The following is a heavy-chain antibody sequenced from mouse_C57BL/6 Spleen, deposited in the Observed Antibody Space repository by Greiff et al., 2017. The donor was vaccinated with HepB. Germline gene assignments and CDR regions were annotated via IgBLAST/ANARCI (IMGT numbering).Heavy chain of an antibody. CDR3: TRQDGYPLFAY. J-gene: IGHJ3*01. D-gene: IGHD2-3*01. Sequence: EVHLVESGGGLVQPGGSMKLSCAASGFTFSDAWMDWVRQSPEKGLEWVAEIRNKANNHATYYAVSVKGRFTISRDDSKSSVYLQMNSLRAEDTGIYYCTRQDGYPLFAYWGQGTLVTVSA. CDR2: IRNKANNHAT. V-gene: IGHV6-6*01. CDR1: GFTFSDAW.